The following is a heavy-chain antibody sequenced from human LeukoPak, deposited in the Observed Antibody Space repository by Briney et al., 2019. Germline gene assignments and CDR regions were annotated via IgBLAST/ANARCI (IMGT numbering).Heavy chain of an antibody. CDR3: AKDLWDKDAFDI. J-gene: IGHJ3*02. CDR2: IRYGGSNK. D-gene: IGHD2/OR15-2a*01. CDR1: GFTFSSYS. Sequence: GGSLRLSCAASGFTFSSYSMNWVRQAPGKGLEWVAYIRYGGSNKYNADSVKGRFTISRDNSKNTLYLQMNSLRVEDTAVYYCAKDLWDKDAFDIWGQGTMVTVSS. V-gene: IGHV3-30*02.